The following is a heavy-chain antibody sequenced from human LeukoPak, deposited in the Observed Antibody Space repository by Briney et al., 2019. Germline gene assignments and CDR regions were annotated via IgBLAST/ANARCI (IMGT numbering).Heavy chain of an antibody. V-gene: IGHV3-15*07. CDR1: GFTFSNVW. D-gene: IGHD2-15*01. Sequence: PGGSLRLSCAASGFTFSNVWMNWVRQAPGKGLKWVGRIRSKTHGEAIDYAAPVKGRFTISRDDSKNTLYLQMNSLKTEDTAVYYCTTDVARPSGWGQGTLVTVSS. CDR3: TTDVARPSG. J-gene: IGHJ4*02. CDR2: IRSKTHGEAI.